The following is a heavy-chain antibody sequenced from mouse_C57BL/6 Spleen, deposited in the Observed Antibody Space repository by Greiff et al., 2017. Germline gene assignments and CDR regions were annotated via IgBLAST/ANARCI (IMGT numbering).Heavy chain of an antibody. V-gene: IGHV1-64*01. Sequence: QVQLKQPGAELVKPGASVKLSCKASGYTFTSYWMHWVKQRPGQGLEWIGMIHPNSGSTNYNEKFKSKATLTVDKSSSTAYMQLSSLTSEDSAVYYCARDYYGSSTGGFAYWGQGTLVTVSA. D-gene: IGHD1-1*01. CDR2: IHPNSGST. J-gene: IGHJ3*01. CDR3: ARDYYGSSTGGFAY. CDR1: GYTFTSYW.